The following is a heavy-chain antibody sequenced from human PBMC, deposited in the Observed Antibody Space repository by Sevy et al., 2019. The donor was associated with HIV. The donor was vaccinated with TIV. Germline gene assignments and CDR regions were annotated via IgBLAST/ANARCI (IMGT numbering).Heavy chain of an antibody. Sequence: ASVKVSCKASGGTFSSYAISWVRQAPGQGLEWMGGIIPIFGTANYEQKFQGRVTITADESTSTAYMELSSLRSEDTAVYYCARADYDFWRPEDWGQGTLVTVSS. J-gene: IGHJ4*02. CDR2: IIPIFGTA. D-gene: IGHD3-3*01. CDR1: GGTFSSYA. CDR3: ARADYDFWRPED. V-gene: IGHV1-69*13.